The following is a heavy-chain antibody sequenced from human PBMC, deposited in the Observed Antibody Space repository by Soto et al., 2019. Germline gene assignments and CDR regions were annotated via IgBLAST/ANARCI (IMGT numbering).Heavy chain of an antibody. D-gene: IGHD3-10*01. Sequence: QVQLVQSGAEVKKPGSSVKVSCKGSGGTFSSYTICWVRQAPGQGLEWMGRIIPILGIANHAQKFQGRVTITADKSTSTAYMELSSLSSEDTAVYYCARFRGSYGMDVWGQGTTVTVSS. V-gene: IGHV1-69*02. J-gene: IGHJ6*02. CDR1: GGTFSSYT. CDR2: IIPILGIA. CDR3: ARFRGSYGMDV.